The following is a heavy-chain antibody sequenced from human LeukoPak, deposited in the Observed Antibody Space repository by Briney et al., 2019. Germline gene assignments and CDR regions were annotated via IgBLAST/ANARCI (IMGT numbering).Heavy chain of an antibody. D-gene: IGHD2-2*01. J-gene: IGHJ4*02. CDR3: ARDIPRYCSSTSCYPFDY. CDR1: GFTFSSYG. CDR2: ISGSGGST. Sequence: GGTLRLSCAASGFTFSSYGMSWVRQAPGKGLEWVSAISGSGGSTYYADSVKGRFTISRDNAKNSLYLQMNSLRAEDTAVYYCARDIPRYCSSTSCYPFDYWGQGTLVTVSS. V-gene: IGHV3-23*01.